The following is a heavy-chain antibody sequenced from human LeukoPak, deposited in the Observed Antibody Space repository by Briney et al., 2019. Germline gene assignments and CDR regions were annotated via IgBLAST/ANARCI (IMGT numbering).Heavy chain of an antibody. CDR3: ARRPREYGGNDFEY. D-gene: IGHD4/OR15-4a*01. Sequence: SETLSLTCTVSAGSISSRSDYWGWIRQPPGKGLEWIGSIHHIASTTLNPSPKTQATISLDTSKTQPSPKLSSVTAADTALNYCARRPREYGGNDFEYRGQGTLVTVSS. V-gene: IGHV4-39*01. CDR1: AGSISSRSDY. CDR2: IHHIAST. J-gene: IGHJ4*02.